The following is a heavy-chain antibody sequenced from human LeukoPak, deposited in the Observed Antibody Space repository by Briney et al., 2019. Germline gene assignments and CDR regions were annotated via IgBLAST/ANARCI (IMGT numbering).Heavy chain of an antibody. CDR3: ARGGFTPVDY. J-gene: IGHJ4*02. V-gene: IGHV4-39*07. CDR2: IYYSGST. CDR1: GGSISSSSYY. Sequence: SETLSLTCTVSGGSISSSSYYWGWIRQPPGKGLEWIGSIYYSGSTNYNPSLESRVTISVDTSKNQFSLKLSSVTAADTAVYYCARGGFTPVDYWGQGTLVTVSS. D-gene: IGHD3-10*01.